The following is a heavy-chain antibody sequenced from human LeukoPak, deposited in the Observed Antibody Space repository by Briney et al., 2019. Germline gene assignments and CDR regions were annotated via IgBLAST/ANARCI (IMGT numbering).Heavy chain of an antibody. Sequence: PGGSLRLSCAASGFTFSSYSMNWVRQAPGKGLEWVSSITRSNYIYYGDSVKGRFTISRDDAKNSLFLQMNSLRAEDTATYYCARGEFGDYYYFYMDVWGKGTTVTVSS. D-gene: IGHD2/OR15-2a*01. V-gene: IGHV3-21*01. CDR2: ITRSNYI. CDR1: GFTFSSYS. CDR3: ARGEFGDYYYFYMDV. J-gene: IGHJ6*03.